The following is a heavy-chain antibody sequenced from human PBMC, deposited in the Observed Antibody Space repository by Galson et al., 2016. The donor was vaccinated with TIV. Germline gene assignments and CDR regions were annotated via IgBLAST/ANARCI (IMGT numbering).Heavy chain of an antibody. CDR1: GYPFTIYD. CDR3: ARNVAQTGDFDD. J-gene: IGHJ4*02. Sequence: SVKVSCKASGYPFTIYDINWVRQTAGQGLEWLGWMHPDSGHTGYAQKFQGRVSMTRDTSISTAYMELRSLISEDTAVYYCARNVAQTGDFDDWGQGTLVTVSS. D-gene: IGHD7-27*01. V-gene: IGHV1-8*01. CDR2: MHPDSGHT.